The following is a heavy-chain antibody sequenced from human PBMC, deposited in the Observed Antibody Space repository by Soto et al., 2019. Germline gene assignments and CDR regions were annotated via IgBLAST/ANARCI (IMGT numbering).Heavy chain of an antibody. V-gene: IGHV3-48*02. CDR1: GFTFSSFS. Sequence: EVQLVESGGALVQPGGSLRLSCTASGFTFSSFSMNWVRQAPGRGLEWVSYISLSSSSISYADSVKGRFTTSRDNAKNSLYLQMNSLRDDGTAVYYCARGGWNDLFDKWGQGTLVTVSS. CDR3: ARGGWNDLFDK. J-gene: IGHJ4*02. D-gene: IGHD1-1*01. CDR2: ISLSSSSI.